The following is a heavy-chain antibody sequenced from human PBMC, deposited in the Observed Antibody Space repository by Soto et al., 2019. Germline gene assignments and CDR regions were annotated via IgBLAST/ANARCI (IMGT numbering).Heavy chain of an antibody. CDR1: GFAFSGSW. V-gene: IGHV3-74*01. Sequence: PGGSLRLSCEASGFAFSGSWMHWVRQAPGKGLVWVSRINSDGSTTSYADSVKGRFTISRDNAKNTLYLQMNSLSAEDTAVYFCAKGSRGVVVAHWGHGTQVTVSS. CDR2: INSDGSTT. D-gene: IGHD3-22*01. J-gene: IGHJ4*01. CDR3: AKGSRGVVVAH.